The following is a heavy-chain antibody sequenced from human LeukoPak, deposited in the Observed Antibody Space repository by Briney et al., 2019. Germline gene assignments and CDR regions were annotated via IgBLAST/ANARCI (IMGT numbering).Heavy chain of an antibody. V-gene: IGHV3-23*01. Sequence: HTGGSLRLSCAASGFTFSSYAMSWVRQAPGKGLEWVSAISGSGGSTYYADSVKGRFTISRDNSKNTLYPQMNSLRAEDTAVYYCAKTGKGSSWYGYWGQGTLVTVSS. D-gene: IGHD6-13*01. CDR1: GFTFSSYA. CDR2: ISGSGGST. J-gene: IGHJ4*02. CDR3: AKTGKGSSWYGY.